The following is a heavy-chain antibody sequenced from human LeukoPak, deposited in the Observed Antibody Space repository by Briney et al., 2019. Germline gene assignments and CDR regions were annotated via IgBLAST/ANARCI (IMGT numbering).Heavy chain of an antibody. V-gene: IGHV3-66*02. CDR2: TYSGGST. CDR1: AFTVSSNY. J-gene: IGHJ3*02. Sequence: GGSLTLSCAPSAFTVSSNYMSWVRQAPGKGLECVSVTYSGGSTYYADSVKGRFTISRDNSKNTLYLQMKSRRAEDMAVYYCATARPGSFDAFDIWGQGIMVTVSS. D-gene: IGHD6-19*01. CDR3: ATARPGSFDAFDI.